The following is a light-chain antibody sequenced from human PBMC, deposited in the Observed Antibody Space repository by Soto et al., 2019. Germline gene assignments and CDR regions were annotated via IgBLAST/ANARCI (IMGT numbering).Light chain of an antibody. CDR3: SSYAGSNNV. V-gene: IGLV2-8*01. J-gene: IGLJ1*01. CDR1: SSDVGGYNY. CDR2: EVT. Sequence: QSALTQPPSASGSHGQSVTISCTGTSSDVGGYNYVSWYQQHPGKAPKHLIYEVTKRPSGVPDRFSGSKSGNTASLTVSGLQAEDEADYYCSSYAGSNNVFGTGTKVNVL.